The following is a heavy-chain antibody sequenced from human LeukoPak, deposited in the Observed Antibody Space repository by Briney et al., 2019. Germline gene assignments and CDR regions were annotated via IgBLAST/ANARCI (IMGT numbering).Heavy chain of an antibody. CDR2: ISYDGSNK. D-gene: IGHD3-3*01. V-gene: IGHV3-30-3*01. Sequence: PGGSLRLSCAASGFTFSSYAMHWVRQAPGKGLEWVAVISYDGSNKYYADSVKGRFTISRDNSKNTLYLQMNSLRAEDTAVYYCARVREYYDFWSGYPYWGQGTLATVSS. CDR3: ARVREYYDFWSGYPY. CDR1: GFTFSSYA. J-gene: IGHJ4*02.